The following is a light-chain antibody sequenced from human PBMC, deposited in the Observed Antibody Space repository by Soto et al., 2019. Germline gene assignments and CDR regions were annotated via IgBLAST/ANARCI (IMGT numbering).Light chain of an antibody. CDR2: DAT. Sequence: VLTQSPATLSVSPGERVALSCLASQGISSNLSWYQQKPGQAPRLLVYDATYRTTGVPARFSGSGSGTEFTLTIRSLQSEDLAVYYCQQYNSYSPLTFGGGTKVDIK. CDR1: QGISSN. J-gene: IGKJ4*01. V-gene: IGKV3-15*01. CDR3: QQYNSYSPLT.